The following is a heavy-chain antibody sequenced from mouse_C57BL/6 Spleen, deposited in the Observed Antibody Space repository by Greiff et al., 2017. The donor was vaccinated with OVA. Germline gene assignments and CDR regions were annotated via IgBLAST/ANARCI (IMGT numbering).Heavy chain of an antibody. CDR2: INPNNGGT. CDR3: ARGYYYGSSAYAMDY. V-gene: IGHV1-26*01. D-gene: IGHD1-1*01. CDR1: GYTFTDYY. J-gene: IGHJ4*01. Sequence: EVQLQQSGPELVKPGASVKISCKASGYTFTDYYMNWVKQSHGKSLEWIGDINPNNGGTSYNQKFKGKATLTVDKSSSTAYMELRSLTSEDSAVYYCARGYYYGSSAYAMDYWGQGTSVTVSS.